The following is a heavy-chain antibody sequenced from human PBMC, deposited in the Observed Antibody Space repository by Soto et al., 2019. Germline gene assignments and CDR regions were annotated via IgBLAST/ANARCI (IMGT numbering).Heavy chain of an antibody. CDR3: ARDRASNYGMDV. J-gene: IGHJ6*02. D-gene: IGHD4-4*01. CDR1: GFTFSSYA. CDR2: ISYDGSNK. V-gene: IGHV3-30-3*01. Sequence: LRLSCAASGFTFSSYAMHWVRQAPGKGLEWVAVISYDGSNKYYADSVKGRFTISRDNSKNTLYLQMNSLRAEDTAVYYCARDRASNYGMDVWGQGTTVTVSS.